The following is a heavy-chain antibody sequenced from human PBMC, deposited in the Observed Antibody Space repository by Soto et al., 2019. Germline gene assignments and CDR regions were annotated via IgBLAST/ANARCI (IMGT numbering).Heavy chain of an antibody. CDR1: GFTFSSYE. CDR2: ISSSGSTI. J-gene: IGHJ6*02. CDR3: ARDNVAVAGDEDYYYYGMDV. V-gene: IGHV3-48*03. D-gene: IGHD6-19*01. Sequence: TGGSLRLSCAASGFTFSSYEMNWVRQAPGKGLEWVSYISSSGSTIYYADSVKGRFTISRDNAKNSLYLQMNSLRAEDTAVYYCARDNVAVAGDEDYYYYGMDVWGQGTTVTVSS.